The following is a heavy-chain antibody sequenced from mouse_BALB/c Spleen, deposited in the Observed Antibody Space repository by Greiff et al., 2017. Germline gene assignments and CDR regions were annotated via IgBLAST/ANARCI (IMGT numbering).Heavy chain of an antibody. CDR3: ARNGGNYVGYAMDY. J-gene: IGHJ4*01. CDR1: GFSLTSYG. V-gene: IGHV2-2*02. D-gene: IGHD2-1*01. Sequence: QVQLKESGPGLVQPSQSLSITCTVSGFSLTSYGVHWVRQSPGKGLEWLGVIWSGGSTDYNAAFISRLSISKDNSKSQVFFKMNSLQANDTAIYYCARNGGNYVGYAMDYWGQGTSVTVSS. CDR2: IWSGGST.